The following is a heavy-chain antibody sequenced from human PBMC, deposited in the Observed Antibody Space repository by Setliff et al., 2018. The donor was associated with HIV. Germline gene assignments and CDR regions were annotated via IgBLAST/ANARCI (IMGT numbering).Heavy chain of an antibody. Sequence: SETLSLTCTVSGGSIFSHYWSWIRQPPGKGLEWIGYIYYSGSTNYNPSLKSRVTISVDTSKNQFSLKLSSVTAADTAVYYCASTGGYSYGFFDSWGQGAQVTVSS. J-gene: IGHJ4*02. D-gene: IGHD5-18*01. CDR3: ASTGGYSYGFFDS. V-gene: IGHV4-59*11. CDR2: IYYSGST. CDR1: GGSIFSHY.